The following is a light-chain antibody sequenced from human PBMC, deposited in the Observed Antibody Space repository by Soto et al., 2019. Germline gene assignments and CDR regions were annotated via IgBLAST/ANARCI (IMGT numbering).Light chain of an antibody. CDR2: DVS. CDR3: ISYTSSSTVV. Sequence: QSALTQPASVSGSPGQSITISCTGTSSDVGGYNYVSWYQQHPGKAPKLMIYDVSNRPSGVSNRFSGSKSVNTASLTLSGLQAEYEADYSCISYTSSSTVVFGGGTKLTVL. J-gene: IGLJ2*01. V-gene: IGLV2-14*01. CDR1: SSDVGGYNY.